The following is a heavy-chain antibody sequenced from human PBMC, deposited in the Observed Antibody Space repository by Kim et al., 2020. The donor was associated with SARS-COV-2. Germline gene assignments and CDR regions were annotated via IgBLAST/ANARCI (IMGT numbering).Heavy chain of an antibody. CDR2: TSAHNGNR. J-gene: IGHJ4*02. CDR1: GYTFSSFG. CDR3: ARFYGSGSYYRVPFDS. V-gene: IGHV1-18*01. Sequence: ASVKVSCKTSGYTFSSFGISWVRQAPGQGLEWMGWTSAHNGNRNYAQKFRGRVTMTTETFTSTAYMELRSLRSDDTAVYYCARFYGSGSYYRVPFDSWGQGTLVTVSS. D-gene: IGHD3-10*01.